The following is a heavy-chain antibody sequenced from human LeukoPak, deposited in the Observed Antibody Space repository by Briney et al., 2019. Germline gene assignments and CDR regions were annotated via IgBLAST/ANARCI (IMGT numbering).Heavy chain of an antibody. J-gene: IGHJ4*02. Sequence: SQTLSLTCAIFGDSVSSNSAAWIWIRQSPPRGLEWLGRTYLRSKWFNDYAVSLKGRIAVNPDTSKNRFSLQLDSVTPEDTAIYYCARAPHGSGCDFWGQGTLVTVSS. CDR2: TYLRSKWFN. CDR1: GDSVSSNSAA. D-gene: IGHD6-19*01. V-gene: IGHV6-1*01. CDR3: ARAPHGSGCDF.